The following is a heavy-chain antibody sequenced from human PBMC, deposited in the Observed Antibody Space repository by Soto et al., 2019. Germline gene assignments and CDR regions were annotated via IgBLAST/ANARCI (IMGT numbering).Heavy chain of an antibody. Sequence: PSETLSLTCTVSGGSISSSSYYWGWIRQPPGKGLEWIGSIYYSGSTYYNPSLKSRVTISVDTSKNQFFLKLSSVTAADTAVYYCARHIGYCSGGSCYSYDAFDIWGQGTMVTVSS. CDR2: IYYSGST. J-gene: IGHJ3*02. V-gene: IGHV4-39*01. CDR1: GGSISSSSYY. D-gene: IGHD2-15*01. CDR3: ARHIGYCSGGSCYSYDAFDI.